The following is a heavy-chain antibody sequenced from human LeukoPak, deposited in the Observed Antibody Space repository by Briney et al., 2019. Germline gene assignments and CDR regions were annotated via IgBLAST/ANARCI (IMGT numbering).Heavy chain of an antibody. V-gene: IGHV2-5*02. CDR3: AHRRPGHLTGWDNSYFDN. Sequence: SGPTLVNPTQTLTLTCTFSGFSFYSSRVGVGWIRQPPGKALEWLAVIYWDDDKRYNPSLRSRLTMSKDASKSQVFLVMSNMDPVDTATYYCAHRRPGHLTGWDNSYFDNWGPGTLVTVSS. CDR1: GFSFYSSRVG. D-gene: IGHD1/OR15-1a*01. CDR2: IYWDDDK. J-gene: IGHJ4*02.